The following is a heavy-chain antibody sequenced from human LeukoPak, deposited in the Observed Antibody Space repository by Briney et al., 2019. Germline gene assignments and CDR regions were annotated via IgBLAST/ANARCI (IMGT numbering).Heavy chain of an antibody. CDR1: GFTFSSYN. D-gene: IGHD3-3*01. V-gene: IGHV3-48*04. J-gene: IGHJ5*02. CDR2: ISSSSNTI. CDR3: ARDRRITIFGVPRWFDP. Sequence: PGGSLRLSCAASGFTFSSYNMNWVRQAPGKGLEWVSYISSSSNTISYADSVKGRFTISRDNAKNSLYLQMNSLRAEDTAVYYCARDRRITIFGVPRWFDPWGQGTLVTVSS.